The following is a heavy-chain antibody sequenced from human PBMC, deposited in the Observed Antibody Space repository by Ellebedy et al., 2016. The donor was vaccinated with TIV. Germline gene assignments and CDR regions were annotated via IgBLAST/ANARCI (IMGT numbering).Heavy chain of an antibody. D-gene: IGHD5-18*01. CDR2: INAGTANT. CDR1: GYTFSTYA. Sequence: AASVKVSCKASGYTFSTYAMHWVRQAPGHRLEWMGWINAGTANTKYSQKFQGRVTITRDTSASTAYMELSSLRSDDTAVYYCARCRWTAMVDYYYSMDVWGKGTTVTVSS. V-gene: IGHV1-3*01. J-gene: IGHJ6*04. CDR3: ARCRWTAMVDYYYSMDV.